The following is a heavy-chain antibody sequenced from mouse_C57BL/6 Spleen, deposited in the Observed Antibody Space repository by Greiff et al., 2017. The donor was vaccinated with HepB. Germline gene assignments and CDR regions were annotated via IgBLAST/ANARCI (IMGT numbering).Heavy chain of an antibody. V-gene: IGHV1-39*01. CDR2: INPNYGTT. CDR3: ESNWGYAMDY. J-gene: IGHJ4*01. D-gene: IGHD4-1*02. Sequence: EVQVVESGPELVKPGASVKISCKASGYSFTDYNMNWVKQSNGKSLEWIGVINPNYGTTSYNQKFTGKATLTVDQSSSTAYMQLNSLTSEDSAVYYSESNWGYAMDYWGQGTSGTGSS. CDR1: GYSFTDYN.